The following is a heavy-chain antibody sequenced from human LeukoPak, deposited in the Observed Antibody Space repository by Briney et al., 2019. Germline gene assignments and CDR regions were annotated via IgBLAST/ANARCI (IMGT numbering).Heavy chain of an antibody. D-gene: IGHD6-19*01. J-gene: IGHJ2*01. CDR1: GGSIRSSY. CDR3: ARVDSSGWYFDL. CDR2: MFYTGST. V-gene: IGHV4-59*01. Sequence: SETLSLTCTVSGGSIRSSYWTWVRQPPGKDLEWVGYMFYTGSTNYNPSLKSRVTTSVDTSKTQFSLKMTSVTAADTAVYYCARVDSSGWYFDLWGRGTLVTVSS.